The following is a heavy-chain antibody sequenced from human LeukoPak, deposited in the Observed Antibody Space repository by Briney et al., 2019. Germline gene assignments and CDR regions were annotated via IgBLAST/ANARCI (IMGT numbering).Heavy chain of an antibody. CDR2: INPSGGST. V-gene: IGHV1-46*03. Sequence: GASVKVSCKASGYTFTSYYMHWVRQAPGQGLEWMGIINPSGGSTSYAQKFQGRVTMTRDTSTSTVYMELSGLRSEDTAVYYCARDGTMITFGGVIVTYPFDYWGQGTLVTVSS. J-gene: IGHJ4*02. CDR3: ARDGTMITFGGVIVTYPFDY. CDR1: GYTFTSYY. D-gene: IGHD3-16*02.